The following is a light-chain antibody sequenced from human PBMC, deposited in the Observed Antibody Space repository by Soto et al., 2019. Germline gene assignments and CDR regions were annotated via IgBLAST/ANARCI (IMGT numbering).Light chain of an antibody. CDR1: QSVSSYY. V-gene: IGKV3-20*01. J-gene: IGKJ1*01. CDR2: AAS. Sequence: EIVLTQSPGTLSLSPGERATLSCRASQSVSSYYLAWYQQKPGQAPMLLIYAASSRATGIPDTFSGGGSGTDFTLTISRLEPEEFAVYYCQQCGSSPWTFGQGTKVEIK. CDR3: QQCGSSPWT.